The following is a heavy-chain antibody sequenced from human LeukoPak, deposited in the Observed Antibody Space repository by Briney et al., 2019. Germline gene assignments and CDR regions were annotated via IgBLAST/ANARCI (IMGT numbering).Heavy chain of an antibody. CDR2: ISSSSSYI. CDR3: ARDLRRCSSTSCYGY. J-gene: IGHJ4*02. Sequence: GGSLRLSCAASGSTFSSYSMNWVRQAPGKGLEWVSSISSSSSYIYYADSVKGRFTISRDNAKNSLYLQMNSLRAEDTAVYYCARDLRRCSSTSCYGYWGQGTLVTVSS. CDR1: GSTFSSYS. D-gene: IGHD2-2*01. V-gene: IGHV3-21*01.